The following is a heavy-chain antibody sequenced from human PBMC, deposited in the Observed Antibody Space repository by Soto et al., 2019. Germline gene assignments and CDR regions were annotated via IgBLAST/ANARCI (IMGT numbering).Heavy chain of an antibody. Sequence: QVQLVESGGGVVQPGRSLRLSCAASGFTFSSYAMHWVRQAPGKGLEWVAVISYDGSNKYYADSVKGRFTISRDNSKNTLYLQMNSLRAEDTAVYYCARDPHDYGDYGIKNYYYYYGMDVWGQGTTVTVSS. V-gene: IGHV3-30-3*01. J-gene: IGHJ6*02. CDR1: GFTFSSYA. CDR3: ARDPHDYGDYGIKNYYYYYGMDV. CDR2: ISYDGSNK. D-gene: IGHD4-17*01.